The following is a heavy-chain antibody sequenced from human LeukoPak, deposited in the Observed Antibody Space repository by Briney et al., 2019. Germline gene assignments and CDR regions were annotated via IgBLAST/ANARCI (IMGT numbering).Heavy chain of an antibody. CDR2: IYYSGST. CDR1: GGSISSGGYY. Sequence: PSETLSLTCTVSGGSISSGGYYWSWIRQHPGKGLKWIGYIYYSGSTYYNPSLKSRVTISVDTSKNQFSLKLSSVTAADTAVYYCARDLATGNWFDPWGQGTLVTVSS. D-gene: IGHD2-15*01. J-gene: IGHJ5*02. CDR3: ARDLATGNWFDP. V-gene: IGHV4-31*03.